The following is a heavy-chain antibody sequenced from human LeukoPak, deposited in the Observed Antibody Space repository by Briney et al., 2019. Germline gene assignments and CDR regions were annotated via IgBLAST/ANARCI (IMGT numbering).Heavy chain of an antibody. D-gene: IGHD3-22*01. CDR1: GGTFISYA. Sequence: SVKVSCKASGGTFISYAISWVRQAPGQGREWMGGIIPIFGTANYAQKFQVRVTITTDESTSTAYMELSSLRSDDTAVYYCASPPRGYYDSSGYPQTDAFDIWGQGTMVTVSS. J-gene: IGHJ3*02. V-gene: IGHV1-69*05. CDR3: ASPPRGYYDSSGYPQTDAFDI. CDR2: IIPIFGTA.